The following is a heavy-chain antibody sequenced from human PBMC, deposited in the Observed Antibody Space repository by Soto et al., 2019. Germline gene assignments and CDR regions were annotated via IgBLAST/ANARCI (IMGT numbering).Heavy chain of an antibody. J-gene: IGHJ4*02. CDR1: GYSFTSYW. V-gene: IGHV5-10-1*01. CDR2: IDPSDSYT. Sequence: PGESLKISCKGSGYSFTSYWISWVRQMPGKGLEWMGRIDPSDSYTNYSPSFQGHVTISADKSISTAYLQWSSLKASDTAMYYCARSNLMVYYYDSSGYFFDYWGQGTLVTVSS. CDR3: ARSNLMVYYYDSSGYFFDY. D-gene: IGHD3-22*01.